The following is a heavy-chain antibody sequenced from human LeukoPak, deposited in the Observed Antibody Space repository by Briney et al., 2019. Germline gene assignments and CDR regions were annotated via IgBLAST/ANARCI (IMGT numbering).Heavy chain of an antibody. CDR3: AREIASSSYFDY. J-gene: IGHJ4*02. CDR1: GYTFTGYY. D-gene: IGHD6-13*01. CDR2: INPNSGGT. V-gene: IGHV1-2*02. Sequence: ASVKVSCKASGYTFTGYYMHWVRQAPGQGLEWMGWINPNSGGTNYAQKFQGRVTMTRDTSISTAYMELSRLRSEDTALYYCAREIASSSYFDYWGQGTLVTVSS.